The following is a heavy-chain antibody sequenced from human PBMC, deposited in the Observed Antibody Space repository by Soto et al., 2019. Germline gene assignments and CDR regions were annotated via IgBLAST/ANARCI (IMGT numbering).Heavy chain of an antibody. Sequence: ASVKVSCKASGYTFTSYGISWVRQAPGQGLEWMGWISAYNGNTNYAQKLQGRVTMTTDTSTSTADMELRSLRSDDTAVYYCARASLSDSSSSAFDIWGQGTMVTVSS. V-gene: IGHV1-18*01. J-gene: IGHJ3*02. CDR3: ARASLSDSSSSAFDI. CDR2: ISAYNGNT. CDR1: GYTFTSYG. D-gene: IGHD6-6*01.